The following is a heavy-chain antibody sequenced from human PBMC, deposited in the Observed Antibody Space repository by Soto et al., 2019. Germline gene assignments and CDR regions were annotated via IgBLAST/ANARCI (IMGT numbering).Heavy chain of an antibody. J-gene: IGHJ6*02. Sequence: PVGSLRLSCAASGFTFSNAWMSWVRQAPGKGLEWVGRIKSKTDGGTTDYAAPVKGRFTISRDDSKNTLYLQMNSLKTEDTAVYYCTTDGGNSASYYYYYGMDVWGQGTTVTVSS. V-gene: IGHV3-15*01. D-gene: IGHD2-21*02. CDR2: IKSKTDGGTT. CDR3: TTDGGNSASYYYYYGMDV. CDR1: GFTFSNAW.